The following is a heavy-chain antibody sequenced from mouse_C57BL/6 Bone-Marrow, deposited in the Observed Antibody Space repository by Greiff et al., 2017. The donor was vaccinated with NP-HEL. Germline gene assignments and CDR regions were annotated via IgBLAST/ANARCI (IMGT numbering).Heavy chain of an antibody. CDR3: ARIYDGYHYAMDY. CDR2: IDPANGNT. J-gene: IGHJ4*01. CDR1: CFNIKNTY. V-gene: IGHV14-3*01. D-gene: IGHD2-3*01. Sequence: VQLQQSVAELVRPGASVKLSCTASCFNIKNTYMHWVKQRPEQGLEWIGRIDPANGNTKYAPKFQGKATITADTSSNTAYLQLSSLTSEDTAIYYCARIYDGYHYAMDYWGQGTSVTVSS.